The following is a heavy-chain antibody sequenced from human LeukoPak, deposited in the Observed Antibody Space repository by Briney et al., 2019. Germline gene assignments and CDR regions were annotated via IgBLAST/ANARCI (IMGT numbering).Heavy chain of an antibody. D-gene: IGHD3-22*01. V-gene: IGHV3-30*18. CDR1: GFTFSSYG. CDR3: AKLPYYYDSSGYSHHFDY. CDR2: ISYDGSNK. Sequence: GGSLRLSCAASGFTFSSYGMHWVRQAPGKGLEWVAVISYDGSNKYYADSVKGRFTISRDNSKNTLYLQMNSLRAEDTAVYYCAKLPYYYDSSGYSHHFDYWGQGTLVTVSS. J-gene: IGHJ4*02.